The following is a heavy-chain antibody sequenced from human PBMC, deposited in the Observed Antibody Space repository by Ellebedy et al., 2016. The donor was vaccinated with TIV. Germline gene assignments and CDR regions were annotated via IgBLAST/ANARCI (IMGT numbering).Heavy chain of an antibody. CDR3: ATFITLVRGVGY. V-gene: IGHV4-4*07. CDR2: IYTSGST. J-gene: IGHJ4*02. D-gene: IGHD3-10*01. CDR1: GGSISSYY. Sequence: SETLSLTXTVSGGSISSYYWSWIRQPAGKGLEWIGRIYTSGSTYYNPSLKSRVTISVDTSKNQFSLKLNSVTAADTAVYYCATFITLVRGVGYWGQGTLVTVSS.